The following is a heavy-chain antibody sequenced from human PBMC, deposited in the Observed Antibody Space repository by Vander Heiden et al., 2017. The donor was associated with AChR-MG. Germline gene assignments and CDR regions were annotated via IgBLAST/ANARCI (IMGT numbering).Heavy chain of an antibody. Sequence: QLQLQESGPGLVKPSETLSLACPVSGGSISSSDYYWAWVRQSPGKGLEWIGCIYYSGIPYYSPSLKSRVTISVDTSKNQFFLNLNSVTAADTAVYYCARLVELLTSFDSWGQGSLVTVSS. J-gene: IGHJ4*02. D-gene: IGHD2-21*01. CDR3: ARLVELLTSFDS. CDR1: GGSISSSDYY. V-gene: IGHV4-39*01. CDR2: IYYSGIP.